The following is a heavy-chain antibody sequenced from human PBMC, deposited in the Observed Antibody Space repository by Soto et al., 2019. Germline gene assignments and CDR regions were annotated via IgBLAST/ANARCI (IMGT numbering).Heavy chain of an antibody. J-gene: IGHJ4*02. D-gene: IGHD3-22*01. Sequence: QVQLVESGRGVVQPGRSLRVSCAASGFTFSNYAMHWVRQAPGKGLESVAVVSYDGSKQFYADSVEGRFTISRDSSKSTLYLHMDNLRDEDTAVYYCARDRVYYYDNSGYYNFDYWGQGTLVTVSS. CDR3: ARDRVYYYDNSGYYNFDY. CDR2: VSYDGSKQ. V-gene: IGHV3-30-3*01. CDR1: GFTFSNYA.